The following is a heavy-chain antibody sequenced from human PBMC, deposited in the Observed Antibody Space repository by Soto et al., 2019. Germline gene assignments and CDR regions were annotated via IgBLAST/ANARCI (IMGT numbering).Heavy chain of an antibody. CDR1: GYTFTSYA. J-gene: IGHJ3*02. CDR3: ARDSNCSGGSCCLYVITFDDAFDI. Sequence: ASVKVSCKASGYTFTSYAMHWVRQAPGQRLEWMGWINAGNGNTKYSQKFQGRGTNTRDTSASTAYMELSSLRSEETDVYYCARDSNCSGGSCCLYVITFDDAFDIWGQGTMVTVSS. D-gene: IGHD2-15*01. CDR2: INAGNGNT. V-gene: IGHV1-3*01.